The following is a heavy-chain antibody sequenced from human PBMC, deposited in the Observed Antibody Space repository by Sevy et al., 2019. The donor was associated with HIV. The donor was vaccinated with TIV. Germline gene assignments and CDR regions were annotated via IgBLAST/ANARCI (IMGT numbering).Heavy chain of an antibody. J-gene: IGHJ6*02. CDR1: GFTFSNAW. V-gene: IGHV3-15*01. Sequence: GGSLRLSCAASGFTFSNAWMSWVRQAPGKGLEWVGRIKSKTDGGTTDYAAPVKGRFTISRDDSKNTLYLQMNSLKTEDTALYYCTTVLMYYDFWSGYQSRYGMDVWGQGTTVTVSS. D-gene: IGHD3-3*01. CDR2: IKSKTDGGTT. CDR3: TTVLMYYDFWSGYQSRYGMDV.